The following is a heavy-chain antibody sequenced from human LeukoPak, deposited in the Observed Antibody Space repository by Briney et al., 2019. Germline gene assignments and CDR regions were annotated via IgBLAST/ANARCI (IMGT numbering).Heavy chain of an antibody. D-gene: IGHD4-17*01. J-gene: IGHJ4*02. CDR3: ARRAGEYSHPYDY. CDR1: GFTVSINS. CDR2: IYSGGNT. V-gene: IGHV3-53*01. Sequence: GGSLRLSCTVSGFTVSINSMSWVRQAPGKGLEWVSFIYSGGNTHYSDSVKGRFTISRDNSKNTLYLQMNSLRAEDTTVYYCARRAGEYSHPYDYWGQGTLVTVSS.